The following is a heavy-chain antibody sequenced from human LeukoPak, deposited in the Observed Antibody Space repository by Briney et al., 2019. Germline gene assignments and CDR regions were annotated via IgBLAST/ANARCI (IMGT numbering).Heavy chain of an antibody. D-gene: IGHD2-2*01. J-gene: IGHJ4*02. CDR1: GFSFVNHW. V-gene: IGHV3-7*01. CDR2: IKQDGSET. CDR3: ARDGCSSTSCYGVGSFDY. Sequence: GGSLRLSCAASGFSFVNHWMSWVRQAPGKGLEWLANIKQDGSETYYLDSVKGRFTVSRDNAKNSLYLQMNTLRAEDTAIYYCARDGCSSTSCYGVGSFDYWGQGTLVTVSS.